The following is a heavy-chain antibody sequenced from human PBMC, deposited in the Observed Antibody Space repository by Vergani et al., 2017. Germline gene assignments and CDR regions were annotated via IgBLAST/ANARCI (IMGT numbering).Heavy chain of an antibody. V-gene: IGHV1-18*01. CDR1: CYTFTSYC. D-gene: IGHD3-3*01. CDR3: ARLLASCGVVNPLPYYYMDV. J-gene: IGHJ6*03. CDR2: ISSYNGNT. Sequence: QVQLVQSGAEVKKPGASVKVSFNSSCYTFTSYCISWVRQAPGQGLYCILFISSYNGNTNYAQKLQGRVTMTTDTSTSTAYMELRSLRSDDTAVYYCARLLASCGVVNPLPYYYMDVWGKGTTVTVSS.